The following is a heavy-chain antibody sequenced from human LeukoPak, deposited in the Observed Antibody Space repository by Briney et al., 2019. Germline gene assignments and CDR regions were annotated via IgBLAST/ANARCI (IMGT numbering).Heavy chain of an antibody. CDR3: AKDGSNYGMDV. Sequence: GGSLRLSCAASGFTFRSYSMNWVRQAPGKGLEWVSSINSDSSYIYYADSVQGRFTISRDNAKNSLYLQMNSLRAEDTAVYYCAKDGSNYGMDVWGQGTTVTVSS. J-gene: IGHJ6*02. CDR2: INSDSSYI. CDR1: GFTFRSYS. V-gene: IGHV3-21*01.